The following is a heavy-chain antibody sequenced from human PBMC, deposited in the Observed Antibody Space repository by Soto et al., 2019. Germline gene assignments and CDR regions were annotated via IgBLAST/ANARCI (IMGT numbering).Heavy chain of an antibody. CDR3: ARDLSQYSYGPYIYYYYYGMDV. CDR2: IWYDGSNK. J-gene: IGHJ6*02. V-gene: IGHV3-33*01. D-gene: IGHD5-18*01. CDR1: GFTFSSYG. Sequence: GGSLRLSCAASGFTFSSYGMHWVRQAPGKGLEWVAVIWYDGSNKYYADSVKGRFTISRDNSKNTLYLQMNSLRAEDTAVYYCARDLSQYSYGPYIYYYYYGMDVWGQGTTVTVSS.